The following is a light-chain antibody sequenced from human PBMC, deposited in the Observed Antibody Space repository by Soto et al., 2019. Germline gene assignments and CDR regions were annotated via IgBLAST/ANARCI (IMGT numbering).Light chain of an antibody. CDR3: RSYAGSNNHVV. Sequence: QSALTQPPSASGSPGQSVTISCTGPSSDVGSYKYVSWYQQHPGKATKLMSYEVSQSPSGVPDRFSVSKSGNTASLTVSGLHADNDADYNCRSYAGSNNHVVFSGGTKRTVL. V-gene: IGLV2-8*01. J-gene: IGLJ2*01. CDR2: EVS. CDR1: SSDVGSYKY.